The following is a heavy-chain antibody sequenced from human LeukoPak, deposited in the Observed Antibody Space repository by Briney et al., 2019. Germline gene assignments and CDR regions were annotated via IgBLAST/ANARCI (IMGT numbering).Heavy chain of an antibody. D-gene: IGHD3-10*01. CDR2: ISGGSSSI. V-gene: IGHV3-23*01. CDR3: AKLGGSSRSGYYVDY. CDR1: GFTFSRYA. J-gene: IGHJ4*02. Sequence: GGSLRLSCAGSGFTFSRYAMTWVRQAPGKGLEWVSDISGGSSSIYYADSVKGRLTISRDNSKNTLSLQMDSLRAEDTAVYYCAKLGGSSRSGYYVDYWGQGTLVTVSS.